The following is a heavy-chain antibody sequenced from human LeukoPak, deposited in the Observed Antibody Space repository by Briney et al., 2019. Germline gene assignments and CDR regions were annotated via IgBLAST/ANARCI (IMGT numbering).Heavy chain of an antibody. J-gene: IGHJ5*02. CDR1: GGSISSYY. V-gene: IGHV4-59*01. CDR3: ARVSGFWSGYPNWFDP. CDR2: IYYSGST. Sequence: SETLSLTCTVSGGSISSYYWSWIRQPPGKGLEWIGYIYYSGSTNYNPSLKSRVTISVDTSKDQFSLKLSSVTAADTAVYYCARVSGFWSGYPNWFDPWRQGTLVTVSS. D-gene: IGHD3-3*01.